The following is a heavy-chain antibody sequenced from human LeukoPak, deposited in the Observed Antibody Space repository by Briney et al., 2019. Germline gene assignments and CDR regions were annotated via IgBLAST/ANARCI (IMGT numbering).Heavy chain of an antibody. J-gene: IGHJ4*02. D-gene: IGHD1-26*01. CDR1: GFTFSNYE. CDR3: ASLWELLGS. V-gene: IGHV3-48*03. Sequence: PGGSLRLSCAASGFTFSNYEMDWVRQAPGKGLEWVSYISIDGKTIHYADSVKGRFTISRDNAKNSVYLQMSSLRVEDTAVYYCASLWELLGSWGQGTLVTVSS. CDR2: ISIDGKTI.